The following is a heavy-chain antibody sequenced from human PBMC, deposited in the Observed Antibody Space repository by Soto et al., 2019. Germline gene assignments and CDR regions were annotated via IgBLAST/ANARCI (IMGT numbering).Heavy chain of an antibody. Sequence: PSETLSLTCAVSGGSISSGGYSWSWIRQPPGKGLEWIGYMYHSGSTYYNPSLKSRVTISIDTSKNQFSLKLSSVTAADTAVYYCARGNVVAIDYWGQGTLVTVSS. J-gene: IGHJ4*02. CDR3: ARGNVVAIDY. V-gene: IGHV4-30-2*01. CDR2: MYHSGST. D-gene: IGHD2-21*01. CDR1: GGSISSGGYS.